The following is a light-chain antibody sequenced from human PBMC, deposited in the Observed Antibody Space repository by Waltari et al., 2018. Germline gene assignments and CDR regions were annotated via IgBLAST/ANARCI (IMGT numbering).Light chain of an antibody. J-gene: IGLJ3*02. CDR1: SSNIGPYY. V-gene: IGLV1-47*01. CDR3: ATWDDSLTAWV. Sequence: QSVLTQPPSTSGTPGQRVTISCSGSSSNIGPYYVYWYHQLPGTAPKLLIYRNNQRRSGVPDRFSGSKSGTSSSLAISGLRSEDEADYYCATWDDSLTAWVFGGGTKLTVL. CDR2: RNN.